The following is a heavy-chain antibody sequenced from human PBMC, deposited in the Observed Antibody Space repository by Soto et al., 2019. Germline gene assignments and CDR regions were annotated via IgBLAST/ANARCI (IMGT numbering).Heavy chain of an antibody. CDR3: ARDLIMGGYRFFDY. D-gene: IGHD5-12*01. Sequence: GGSLRLSCAASGFTYSSYSMNCVRQAPGKGLEWVSYISSTSRTTYYADSVKGRFTVSRDNAKNSVYLQMNSLRDEDTAVYYCARDLIMGGYRFFDYWGQGTLVTVSS. CDR2: ISSTSRTT. J-gene: IGHJ4*02. V-gene: IGHV3-48*02. CDR1: GFTYSSYS.